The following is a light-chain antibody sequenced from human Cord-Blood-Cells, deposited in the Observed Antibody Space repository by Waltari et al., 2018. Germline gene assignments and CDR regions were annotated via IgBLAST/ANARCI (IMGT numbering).Light chain of an antibody. CDR1: QSLLHSNGYNS. CDR3: MQALQTPFT. V-gene: IGKV2-28*01. J-gene: IGKJ3*01. CDR2: LGS. Sequence: DIVMTQSPLSLPVTPGEPASISCRSSQSLLHSNGYNSLDWYLQKPGQSPQLLIYLGSNRADGVPDRFSGSGSGTDFTLKISRVEAEDVGVYYCMQALQTPFTFGPGTKVDIK.